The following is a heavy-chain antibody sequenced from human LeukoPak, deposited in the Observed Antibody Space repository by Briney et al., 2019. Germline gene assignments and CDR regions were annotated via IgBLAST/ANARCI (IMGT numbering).Heavy chain of an antibody. CDR1: GYTFTSYG. CDR2: ISAYNGNT. V-gene: IGHV1-18*01. Sequence: GASVKVSCKASGYTFTSYGISWVRQAPGQGLEWMGWISAYNGNTNYAQKLQGRVTMTTDTSTSTAHMELRSLRSDDTAVYYCARVEKGYYGSGSYDFWGQGTLVTVSS. CDR3: ARVEKGYYGSGSYDF. J-gene: IGHJ4*02. D-gene: IGHD3-10*01.